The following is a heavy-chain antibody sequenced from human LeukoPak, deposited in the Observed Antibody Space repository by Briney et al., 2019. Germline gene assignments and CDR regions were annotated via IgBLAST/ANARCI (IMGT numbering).Heavy chain of an antibody. D-gene: IGHD2-2*01. J-gene: IGHJ6*02. Sequence: SVKVSCKASGGTFSSYAISWVRQAPGQGLEWMGRIIPIFGIANYAQKFQGRVTITADKSTSTAYMELSGLRSEDTAVYYCARDIVVVPPILGSYYYYGMDVWGQGTTVTVSS. CDR2: IIPIFGIA. V-gene: IGHV1-69*04. CDR1: GGTFSSYA. CDR3: ARDIVVVPPILGSYYYYGMDV.